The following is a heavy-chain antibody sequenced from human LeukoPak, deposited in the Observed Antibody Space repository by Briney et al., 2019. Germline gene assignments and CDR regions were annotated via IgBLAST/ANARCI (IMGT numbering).Heavy chain of an antibody. V-gene: IGHV4-4*07. J-gene: IGHJ4*02. CDR1: GGSFSTYY. CDR2: IYAGGSS. Sequence: SETLSLTCTVSGGSFSTYYWGWIRQPAGKGLEWIGRIYAGGSSNYNPSLKSRVTMSLDTSKTQFSLNLSSVTAADTAVYYCAGGGGCSGGNCYGYWGRGTLVTVSS. D-gene: IGHD2-15*01. CDR3: AGGGGCSGGNCYGY.